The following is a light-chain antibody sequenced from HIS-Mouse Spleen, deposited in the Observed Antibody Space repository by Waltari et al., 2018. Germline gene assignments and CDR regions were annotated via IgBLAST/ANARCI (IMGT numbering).Light chain of an antibody. V-gene: IGLV2-8*01. CDR3: SSYAGSNNVV. CDR2: EVS. Sequence: QSALTQPPSASGSPGQSVTISCTGTSSDVGGYTYLSWYQQHPGKAPKLMIYEVSKRPSGVPDRFSGSKSGNTASLTVSGLQAEDEADYYCSSYAGSNNVVFGGGTKLTVL. J-gene: IGLJ2*01. CDR1: SSDVGGYTY.